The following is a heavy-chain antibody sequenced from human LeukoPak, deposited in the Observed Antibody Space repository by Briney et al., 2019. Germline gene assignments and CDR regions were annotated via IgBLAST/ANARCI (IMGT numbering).Heavy chain of an antibody. CDR1: GGTFSSYA. Sequence: SVKVSCKASGGTFSSYAISWVRQAPGQGLEWMGGIIPIFGTANYAQKFQGRVTITADESTSTAYMELSSLRSEDPAVYYCAREGPYYYGSGSYDVAIDYWGQGTLVTVSS. CDR3: AREGPYYYGSGSYDVAIDY. CDR2: IIPIFGTA. J-gene: IGHJ4*02. D-gene: IGHD3-10*01. V-gene: IGHV1-69*13.